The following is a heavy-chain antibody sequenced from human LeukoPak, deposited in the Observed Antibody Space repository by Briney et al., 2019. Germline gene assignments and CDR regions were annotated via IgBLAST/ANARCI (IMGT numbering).Heavy chain of an antibody. CDR3: ARGRREFYHYYMDV. V-gene: IGHV1-8*01. CDR1: GYTFTTYD. J-gene: IGHJ6*03. Sequence: ASVKVSCKPSGYTFTTYDINWVRQATGQGLEWMGWMNPNSGNTGYAQKFQGRVTMTRNTSISTVYMELSSLRSEDTAVYFCARGRREFYHYYMDVWGKGTTVTISS. CDR2: MNPNSGNT.